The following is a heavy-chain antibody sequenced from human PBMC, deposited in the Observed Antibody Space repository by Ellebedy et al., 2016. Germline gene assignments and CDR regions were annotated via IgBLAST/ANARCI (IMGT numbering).Heavy chain of an antibody. Sequence: GESLKISCKGSGYIFTSYWISWVRQMPGKGLEWMGIIYSGDSDTRYSPSFQGQVTISVDKSINTAYLEWRSLKASDTAMYYCARRGPKVEALDTWGQGTMVTVSS. V-gene: IGHV5-51*01. D-gene: IGHD5-24*01. CDR1: GYIFTSYW. CDR2: IYSGDSDT. J-gene: IGHJ3*02. CDR3: ARRGPKVEALDT.